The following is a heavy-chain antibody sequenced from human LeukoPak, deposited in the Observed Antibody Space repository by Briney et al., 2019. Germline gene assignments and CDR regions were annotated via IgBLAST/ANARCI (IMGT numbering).Heavy chain of an antibody. V-gene: IGHV1-69*01. CDR1: GFTFSSYA. D-gene: IGHD1-14*01. CDR3: ATRKGPRAFDI. J-gene: IGHJ3*02. CDR2: IIPIFGTA. Sequence: SGGSLRLSCAASGFTFSSYAISWVRQAPGQGLEWMGGIIPIFGTANYAQKFQGRVTITADESTSTAYMELSSLRSEDTAVYYCATRKGPRAFDIWGQGTMVTVSS.